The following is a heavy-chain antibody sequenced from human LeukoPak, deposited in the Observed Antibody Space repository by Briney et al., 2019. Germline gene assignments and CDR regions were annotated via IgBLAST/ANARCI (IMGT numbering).Heavy chain of an antibody. CDR2: ISAYNGNT. V-gene: IGHV1-18*01. J-gene: IGHJ3*02. Sequence: ASVKVSCKASGYTFTSYGISWVRQAPGQGLEWMGWISAYNGNTNYAQKLQGRVTMTTDTSTSTAYMELSSLRSEDTAVYYCARDFSGWHSSGYLDAFDIWGQGTMVTVSS. CDR1: GYTFTSYG. CDR3: ARDFSGWHSSGYLDAFDI. D-gene: IGHD3-22*01.